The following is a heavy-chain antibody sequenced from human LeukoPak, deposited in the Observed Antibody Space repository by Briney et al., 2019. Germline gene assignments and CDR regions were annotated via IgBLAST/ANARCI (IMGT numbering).Heavy chain of an antibody. CDR3: AKDLTMRAVAGTVTDY. CDR1: GFTFSSYG. J-gene: IGHJ4*02. CDR2: TRYDGSNK. V-gene: IGHV3-30*02. D-gene: IGHD6-19*01. Sequence: GGSLRLSCAASGFTFSSYGMHWVRQAPGKGLGWVAFTRYDGSNKYYADSVKGRFTISRDNSKNTLYLQMNSLRAEDTAVYYCAKDLTMRAVAGTVTDYWGQGTLVTVSS.